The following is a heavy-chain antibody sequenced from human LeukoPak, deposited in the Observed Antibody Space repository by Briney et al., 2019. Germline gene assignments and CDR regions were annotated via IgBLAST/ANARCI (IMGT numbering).Heavy chain of an antibody. CDR3: ARPYCSGGSCYWFDP. Sequence: GGSLRLSCAASGFTFSDYYMSWIRQAPGKGLEWVSYISSSGSTIYYADSAKGRFTISRDNAKNSLYLQMNSLRAEDTAVYYCARPYCSGGSCYWFDPWGQGTLVTVSS. J-gene: IGHJ5*02. CDR2: ISSSGSTI. D-gene: IGHD2-15*01. V-gene: IGHV3-11*01. CDR1: GFTFSDYY.